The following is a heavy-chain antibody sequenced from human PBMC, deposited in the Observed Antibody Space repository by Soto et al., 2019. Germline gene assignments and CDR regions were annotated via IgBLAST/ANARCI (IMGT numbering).Heavy chain of an antibody. J-gene: IGHJ6*02. CDR3: ARGLVITFGGVIALGGMDV. CDR2: IIPIFGTA. D-gene: IGHD3-16*02. V-gene: IGHV1-69*01. Sequence: QVQLVQSGAEVKKPGSSVKVSCKASGGTFSSYAISWVRQAPGQGLEWMGGIIPIFGTANYAQKFQGRVTITADESTSTAYMELSSLRSEDTAVYYCARGLVITFGGVIALGGMDVWGQGTTVTVSS. CDR1: GGTFSSYA.